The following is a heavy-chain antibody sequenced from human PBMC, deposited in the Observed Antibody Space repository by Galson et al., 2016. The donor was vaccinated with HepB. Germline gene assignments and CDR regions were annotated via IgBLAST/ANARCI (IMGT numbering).Heavy chain of an antibody. Sequence: SLRLSCAAAGFPFSSYGMHWVRQAPGKGLEWVAVISYDGGNKNFADSVKGRFTISRDNSKNTLSLHMNSLRAEDTAVYYCARDGDFWSGVEEVLYGMDVWGQGTTVTVSS. CDR1: GFPFSSYG. CDR2: ISYDGGNK. CDR3: ARDGDFWSGVEEVLYGMDV. J-gene: IGHJ6*02. V-gene: IGHV3-33*01. D-gene: IGHD3-3*01.